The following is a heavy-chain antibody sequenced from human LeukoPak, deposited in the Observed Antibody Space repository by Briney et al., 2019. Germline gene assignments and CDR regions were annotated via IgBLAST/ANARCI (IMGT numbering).Heavy chain of an antibody. CDR3: AREFRKSVGWYFDL. Sequence: GGSLRLSCAASGFTVSSNYMSWVRQAPGKGLEWVSILYSGGSTYYAASVKGRFTISRDNAKNTLYLQMSSLRAEDTAVYYCAREFRKSVGWYFDLWGRGTLVTVSS. V-gene: IGHV3-66*01. CDR2: LYSGGST. CDR1: GFTVSSNY. J-gene: IGHJ2*01.